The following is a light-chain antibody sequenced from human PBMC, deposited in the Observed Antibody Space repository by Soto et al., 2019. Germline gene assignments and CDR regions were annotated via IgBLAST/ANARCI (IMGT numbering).Light chain of an antibody. CDR3: HQRAHWPLS. J-gene: IGKJ4*01. CDR1: QGISMF. CDR2: DAS. Sequence: EIVLTQSPATLSLSPGDRATLSCRASQGISMFLAWYQQKPGQVPRLLIYDASSRAVGVPSRFSGSGSGTAFTLTISGLEPEDFAMYYCHQRAHWPLSFGGGTKIEIK. V-gene: IGKV3-11*01.